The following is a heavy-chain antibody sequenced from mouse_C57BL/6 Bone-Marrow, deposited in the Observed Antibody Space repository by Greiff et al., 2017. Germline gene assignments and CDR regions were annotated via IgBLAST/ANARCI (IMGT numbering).Heavy chain of an antibody. Sequence: QVQLQQSGAELVMPGASVKLSCKASGYTFTSYWMHWVKQRPGQGLEWIGEIDPSDSYTNYNQKFKGKSTLTVDKSSSTAYMQLSSLTSEDSAVYYCARRGDYYGSSYWYFDVWGTGTTVTVSS. D-gene: IGHD1-1*01. CDR2: IDPSDSYT. J-gene: IGHJ1*03. V-gene: IGHV1-69*01. CDR1: GYTFTSYW. CDR3: ARRGDYYGSSYWYFDV.